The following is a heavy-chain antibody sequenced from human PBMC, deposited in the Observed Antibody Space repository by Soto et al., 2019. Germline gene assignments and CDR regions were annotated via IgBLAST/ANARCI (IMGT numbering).Heavy chain of an antibody. J-gene: IGHJ6*02. CDR3: ARDHKGGYYYYGMDV. V-gene: IGHV3-23*01. CDR2: ISGSGGGT. Sequence: PGGSLRLSCAASGFTFSSYAMGWVRQAPGKGLEWVSTISGSGGGTFYADSVKGRFTISRDNAKNSLYLQMNSLRAEDTAVYYCARDHKGGYYYYGMDVWGQGTTVTVSS. CDR1: GFTFSSYA.